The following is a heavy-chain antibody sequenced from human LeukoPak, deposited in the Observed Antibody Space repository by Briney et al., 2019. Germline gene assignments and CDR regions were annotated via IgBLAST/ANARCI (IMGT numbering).Heavy chain of an antibody. CDR3: ASRHYDFGYY. J-gene: IGHJ4*02. CDR1: GFTFSSYP. Sequence: GGSLRLSCAASGFTFSSYPMHWVRQAPGKGLEWVAVISYDGSNKYYGDSVKGRFTISRDNSKNTLYLQMNSLRAEDTAVYYCASRHYDFGYYWGQGTLVIVSS. V-gene: IGHV3-30*04. CDR2: ISYDGSNK. D-gene: IGHD4-17*01.